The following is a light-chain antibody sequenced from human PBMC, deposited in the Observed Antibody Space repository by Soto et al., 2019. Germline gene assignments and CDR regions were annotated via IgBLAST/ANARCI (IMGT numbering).Light chain of an antibody. CDR1: QSVSSY. J-gene: IGKJ4*01. V-gene: IGKV3-11*01. CDR3: QQRSNWPLT. Sequence: EIVLTQSPATLSLSPGERATLSCRASQSVSSYLAWYQQKPGQAPRLLIYDASNRATGIPARFSGSGSGTDFTLTISILEPEDFAVYYRQQRSNWPLTFGGGTKVEIK. CDR2: DAS.